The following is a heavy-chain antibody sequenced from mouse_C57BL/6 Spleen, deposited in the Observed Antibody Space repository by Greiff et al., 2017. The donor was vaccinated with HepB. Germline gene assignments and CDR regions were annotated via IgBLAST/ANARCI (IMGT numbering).Heavy chain of an antibody. Sequence: EVQLQQSGPELVKPGASVKIPCKASGYTFTDYNMDWVKQSHGKSLEWIGDINPNNGGTIYNQKFKGKTTLTVDKSSSTAYMELRSLTSEDTAVYYCARGVYPPYAMDYWGQGTSVTVSS. J-gene: IGHJ4*01. V-gene: IGHV1-18*01. D-gene: IGHD2-10*02. CDR1: GYTFTDYN. CDR2: INPNNGGT. CDR3: ARGVYPPYAMDY.